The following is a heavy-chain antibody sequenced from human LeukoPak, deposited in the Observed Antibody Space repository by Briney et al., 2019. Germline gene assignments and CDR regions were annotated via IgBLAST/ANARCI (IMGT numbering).Heavy chain of an antibody. V-gene: IGHV3-33*01. CDR3: ARWYSSGWYYFDY. CDR1: GFTFSSYG. CDR2: IWHDGSNK. D-gene: IGHD6-19*01. Sequence: PGRSLRLSCAASGFTFSSYGMHWVRQAPGMGLEWVAVIWHDGSNKYYADSVKGRFTISRDNSKNTLYLQMNSLRAEDTAVYYCARWYSSGWYYFDYWGQGTLVTVSS. J-gene: IGHJ4*02.